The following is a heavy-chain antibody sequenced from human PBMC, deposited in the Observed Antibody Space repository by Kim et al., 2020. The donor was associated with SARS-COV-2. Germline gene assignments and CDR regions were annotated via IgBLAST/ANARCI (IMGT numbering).Heavy chain of an antibody. J-gene: IGHJ6*03. CDR3: ARGGTGVTTERQLYYYYYMDV. CDR2: IIPILGIA. Sequence: SVKVSCKASGGTFSSYAISWVRQAPGQGLEWMGRIIPILGIANYAQKFQGRVTITADKSTSTAYMELSSLRSEDTAVYYCARGGTGVTTERQLYYYYYMDVWGKGTTVTVSS. CDR1: GGTFSSYA. D-gene: IGHD4-4*01. V-gene: IGHV1-69*04.